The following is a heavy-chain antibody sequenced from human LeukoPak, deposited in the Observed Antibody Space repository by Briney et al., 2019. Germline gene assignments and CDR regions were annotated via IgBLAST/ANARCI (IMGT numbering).Heavy chain of an antibody. Sequence: SETLSLTCTVSGGSISSSSYYWGWIRQPPGKGLEWIGSIYYSGSTYYNPSLKSRVTISVDTSKNQFSLKLSSVTAADTAVYYCARVIWTADKDGYNPGDWYFDLWDRGTLVTVSS. CDR1: GGSISSSSYY. J-gene: IGHJ2*01. CDR3: ARVIWTADKDGYNPGDWYFDL. CDR2: IYYSGST. V-gene: IGHV4-39*07. D-gene: IGHD5-24*01.